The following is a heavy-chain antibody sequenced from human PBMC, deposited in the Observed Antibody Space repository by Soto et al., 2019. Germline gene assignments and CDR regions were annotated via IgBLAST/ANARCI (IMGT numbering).Heavy chain of an antibody. CDR3: AKRGPGTDYYYGLDV. CDR2: ISASGSST. CDR1: GFTFRSYE. V-gene: IGHV3-48*03. J-gene: IGHJ6*02. Sequence: EVQLVESGGGLVQPGGSLRLSCAASGFTFRSYEMTWVRQAPGKGLEWVSYISASGSSTYYADSVKGRFTVSRDNVRNTLHLQLNSVTAEDAAVYYCAKRGPGTDYYYGLDVWGQGTTVTVSS. D-gene: IGHD1-7*01.